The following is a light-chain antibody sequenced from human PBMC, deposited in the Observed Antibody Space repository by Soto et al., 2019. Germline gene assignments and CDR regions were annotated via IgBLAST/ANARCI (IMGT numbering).Light chain of an antibody. CDR2: DVS. Sequence: QSVLTQPRSASGSPGQSVTISCTGTSSDVGGYNYVSWYQQHPGKAPKLMIYDVSKRPSGVPDRFSGSKSGNTASLTISGLQAEDEADYYCCSYAGSYNYVFGTGTKLTVL. CDR3: CSYAGSYNYV. V-gene: IGLV2-11*01. J-gene: IGLJ1*01. CDR1: SSDVGGYNY.